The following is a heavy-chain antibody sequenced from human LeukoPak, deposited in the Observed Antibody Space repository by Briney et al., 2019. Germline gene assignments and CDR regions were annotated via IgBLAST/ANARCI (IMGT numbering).Heavy chain of an antibody. V-gene: IGHV3-20*04. Sequence: RPGGSLRLSCAASGFTFDDFGMSWVRQAPGKGLEWVSGINWNGGSIGYADSAKGRFTISRDNSKNTLYLQMNSLRAEDTAVYYCARGFPLDSSDQYYFDYWGQGTLVTVSS. CDR1: GFTFDDFG. D-gene: IGHD3-22*01. CDR3: ARGFPLDSSDQYYFDY. CDR2: INWNGGSI. J-gene: IGHJ4*02.